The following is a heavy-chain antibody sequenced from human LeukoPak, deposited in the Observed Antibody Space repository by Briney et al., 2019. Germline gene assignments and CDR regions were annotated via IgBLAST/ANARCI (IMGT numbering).Heavy chain of an antibody. D-gene: IGHD4-23*01. CDR3: ARESSDYGGNHEYNWFDP. CDR2: INPSGGST. J-gene: IGHJ5*02. CDR1: GYTFTSYD. V-gene: IGHV1-46*01. Sequence: ASVKVSCKASGYTFTSYDINWVRQATGQGLEWMGIINPSGGSTSYAQKFQGRVTMTRDMSTSTVYMELSSLRSEDTAVYYCARESSDYGGNHEYNWFDPWGQGTLVTVSS.